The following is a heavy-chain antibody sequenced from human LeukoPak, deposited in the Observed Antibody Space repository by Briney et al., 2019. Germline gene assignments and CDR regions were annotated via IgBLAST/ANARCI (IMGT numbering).Heavy chain of an antibody. D-gene: IGHD4-17*01. CDR1: GYTLTELS. V-gene: IGHV1-24*01. CDR2: FDPEDGET. J-gene: IGHJ4*02. Sequence: ASVKVSCKVSGYTLTELSMHWVRQAPGKGLEWMGGFDPEDGETIYAQKFQGRVTMTEDTSTDTAYMELSSLRSEDTAVYYCAAGVDYGDFADFDYWGQGTLVTVSS. CDR3: AAGVDYGDFADFDY.